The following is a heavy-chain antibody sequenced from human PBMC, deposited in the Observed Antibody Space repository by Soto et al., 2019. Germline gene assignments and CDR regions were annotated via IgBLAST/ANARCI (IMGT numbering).Heavy chain of an antibody. CDR1: GYTFTNHG. CDR3: ARMVRGSKIDYYYYTGV. V-gene: IGHV1-18*04. CDR2: ISASNGDT. D-gene: IGHD3-10*01. J-gene: IGHJ6*03. Sequence: QVELVQSGVAVKKPGASVKVSCKPSGYTFTNHGLSWVRQAPGQGLEWMGWISASNGDTNYAQKLLGTVTVTTDTSTSTGYMELRSLKSEDTAVYYGARMVRGSKIDYYYYTGVWGKGTTLTVSS.